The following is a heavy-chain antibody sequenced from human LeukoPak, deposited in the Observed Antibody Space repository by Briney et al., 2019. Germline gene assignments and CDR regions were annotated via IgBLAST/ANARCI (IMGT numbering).Heavy chain of an antibody. D-gene: IGHD5-18*01. CDR1: GGTFSSYA. V-gene: IGHV1-69*13. CDR2: IIPIFGTA. CDR3: AKGDTAMVGFDY. Sequence: SVNVSCKASGGTFSSYAISWVRQAPGQGLEWMGGIIPIFGTANYAQKFQGRVTITADESTSTAYMELSSLRSEDTAVYYCAKGDTAMVGFDYWGQGTLVTVSS. J-gene: IGHJ4*02.